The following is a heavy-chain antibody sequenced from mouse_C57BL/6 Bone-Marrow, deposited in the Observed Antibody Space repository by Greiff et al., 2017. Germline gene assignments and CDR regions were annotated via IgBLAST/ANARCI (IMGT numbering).Heavy chain of an antibody. J-gene: IGHJ3*01. V-gene: IGHV1-75*01. CDR3: ARIEEGGLRRSSWFAY. D-gene: IGHD2-4*01. Sequence: QVQLQQSGPELVKPGASVKISCKASGYTFTDYYINWVKQRPGQGLEWIGWIFPGSGSTYYNEKFKGKATLTVDKSSSTAYMLLSSLTSEDSAVYFCARIEEGGLRRSSWFAYWGQGTLVTVSA. CDR2: IFPGSGST. CDR1: GYTFTDYY.